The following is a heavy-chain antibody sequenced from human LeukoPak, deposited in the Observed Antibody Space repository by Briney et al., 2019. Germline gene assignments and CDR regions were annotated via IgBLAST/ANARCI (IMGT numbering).Heavy chain of an antibody. CDR1: GGSFSGYY. J-gene: IGHJ4*02. Sequence: SETLSLTCAVYGGSFSGYYWSWIRQPPGKGLEWNGEINHSGSTNYNPSLKSRVTISVDTSKNQFSLKLSSVTAADTAVYYCARGRCSSTSCYRSNQFDYWGQGTLVTVSS. CDR3: ARGRCSSTSCYRSNQFDY. CDR2: INHSGST. V-gene: IGHV4-34*01. D-gene: IGHD2-2*01.